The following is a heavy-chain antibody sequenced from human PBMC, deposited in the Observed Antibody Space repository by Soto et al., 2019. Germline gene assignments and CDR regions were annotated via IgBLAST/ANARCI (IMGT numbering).Heavy chain of an antibody. V-gene: IGHV1-69*02. CDR2: IIPVLDLS. CDR3: AKKLGPSAFDL. Sequence: QVQLVQSGAEVKKPGSSVKVSCKASGGTFTDYTITWVRQPPGQGLEWMGRIIPVLDLSNYAQKFQGRVTITADKSTTTSYMELSGLTSEDTAVYYCAKKLGPSAFDLWGRGTLVTVSS. CDR1: GGTFTDYT. J-gene: IGHJ2*01. D-gene: IGHD1-26*01.